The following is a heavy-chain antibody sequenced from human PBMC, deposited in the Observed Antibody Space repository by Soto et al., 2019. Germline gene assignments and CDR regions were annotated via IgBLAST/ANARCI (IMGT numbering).Heavy chain of an antibody. Sequence: QVHLVQSGADVKKPGASVKVSCKASGYTFTSYGITWVRQAPGQGLEWMGWISAHNGNTDYAQKLQGRVIVTRDTSTSTAYMELRSLISDDTAVYYCARGRYGDYWGQGALVTVSS. CDR2: ISAHNGNT. J-gene: IGHJ4*02. CDR3: ARGRYGDY. V-gene: IGHV1-18*01. D-gene: IGHD1-1*01. CDR1: GYTFTSYG.